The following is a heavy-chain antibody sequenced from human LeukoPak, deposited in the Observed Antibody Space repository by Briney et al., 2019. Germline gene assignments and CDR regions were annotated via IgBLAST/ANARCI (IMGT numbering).Heavy chain of an antibody. CDR3: VRDQSGGYYSSFDY. V-gene: IGHV1-2*02. Sequence: ASVKVSCKASGYTFTAYYMHWVRQAPGQGLEWMAWINPNSGVTNYAQKFQDRVTMTRDTSISTAYMELSRLTPDDTAVYYCVRDQSGGYYSSFDYWGQGTLVPVSS. D-gene: IGHD3-22*01. J-gene: IGHJ4*02. CDR1: GYTFTAYY. CDR2: INPNSGVT.